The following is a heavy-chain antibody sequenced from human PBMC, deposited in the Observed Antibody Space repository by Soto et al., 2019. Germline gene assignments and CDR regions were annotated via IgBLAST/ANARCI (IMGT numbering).Heavy chain of an antibody. CDR1: GGTFSSYA. CDR3: ARDPFTGDTSARHYYGMDV. J-gene: IGHJ6*02. CDR2: IIPIFGTA. Sequence: QVQLVQSGAEVKKPGSSVKVSCKASGGTFSSYAISWVRQAPGQGLEWMGGIIPIFGTANYAQKFQGRVTITADESTSTAYMELSSLRSEDTAVYYCARDPFTGDTSARHYYGMDVWGQGTTVTGSS. D-gene: IGHD4-17*01. V-gene: IGHV1-69*01.